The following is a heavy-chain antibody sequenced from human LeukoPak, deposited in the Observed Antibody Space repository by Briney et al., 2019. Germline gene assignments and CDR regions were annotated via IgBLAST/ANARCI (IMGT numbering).Heavy chain of an antibody. D-gene: IGHD5-18*01. CDR2: ISAYNGNT. CDR3: ASWIQLWLLDY. CDR1: GYTFTSYG. Sequence: VSVKVSCKASGYTFTSYGISWVRQAPGQGLEWMGWISAYNGNTNYAQKLQGRVTMTTDTSTSTAYMELRSLRSDDTAVYYCASWIQLWLLDYWGQGTLVTVSS. V-gene: IGHV1-18*01. J-gene: IGHJ4*02.